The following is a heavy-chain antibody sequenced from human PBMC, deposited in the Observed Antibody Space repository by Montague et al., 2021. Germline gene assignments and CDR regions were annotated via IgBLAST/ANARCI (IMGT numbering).Heavy chain of an antibody. CDR1: GGSVSTGGYS. J-gene: IGHJ5*01. CDR3: AIEASGSYGGWFHS. CDR2: TSLRGST. V-gene: IGHV4-31*03. D-gene: IGHD3-10*01. Sequence: TLSLTCSVSGGSVSTGGYSWSWIRQRPGKGLEWLGYTSLRGSTYYNPSLNRRLSISLDTSRNHLSLPLTSVTAADTAIYYCAIEASGSYGGWFHSWGQGALVTVSS.